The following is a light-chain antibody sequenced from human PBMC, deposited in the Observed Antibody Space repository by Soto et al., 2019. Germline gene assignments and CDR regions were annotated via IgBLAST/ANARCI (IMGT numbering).Light chain of an antibody. CDR2: EGS. V-gene: IGLV2-23*01. CDR1: SSDVGSYNL. CDR3: SSYAGSSTLV. Sequence: QSALTQPASVSGSPGQSITISCTGTSSDVGSYNLVSWYQQHPGKAPKLMIYEGSKRPSGVSNRFSGSKSGNTASLTISGPQAEDEADYYCSSYAGSSTLVFGGGTKLTVL. J-gene: IGLJ2*01.